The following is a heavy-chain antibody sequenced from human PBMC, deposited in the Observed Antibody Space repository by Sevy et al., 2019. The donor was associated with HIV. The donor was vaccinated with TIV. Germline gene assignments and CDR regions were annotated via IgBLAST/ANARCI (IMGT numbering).Heavy chain of an antibody. CDR1: GFTFNNYA. D-gene: IGHD4-17*01. CDR3: AKAPVTTRGGNYFDP. V-gene: IGHV3-23*01. J-gene: IGHJ5*02. Sequence: GGSLRLSCAASGFTFNNYAMSWVRQAPGKGLEWVSTISVSGRDTYYADSVKGRFAISRDNSKNTLFLQLNSLRAEDTAVYYRAKAPVTTRGGNYFDPWGQGTLVTVSS. CDR2: ISVSGRDT.